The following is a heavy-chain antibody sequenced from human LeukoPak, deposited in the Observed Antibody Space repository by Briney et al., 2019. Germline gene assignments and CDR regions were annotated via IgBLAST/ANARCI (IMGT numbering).Heavy chain of an antibody. CDR3: ASHGGPDYFDY. Sequence: GGSLRLSCATSGLTFSDNYMSWIRQAPGKGLEWVSYISSGSTYTNYADSVKGRSTISRDNAKNSLYLQMNSLRAEDTAVYYCASHGGPDYFDYWGQGTLVTVSS. V-gene: IGHV3-11*06. J-gene: IGHJ4*02. CDR2: ISSGSTYT. CDR1: GLTFSDNY. D-gene: IGHD3-10*01.